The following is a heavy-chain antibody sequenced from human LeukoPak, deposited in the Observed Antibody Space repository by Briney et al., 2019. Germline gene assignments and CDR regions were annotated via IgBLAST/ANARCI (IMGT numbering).Heavy chain of an antibody. D-gene: IGHD6-13*01. Sequence: SGTLSLTCAVSGASISTTYWSSWVRQPPGKGLECIGEIHDSGITNYNPSLESRVTISVDKSNKQFSLSLTSVTAADTAVYYCATRATAGPWWGQGTLVTVSS. CDR2: IHDSGIT. CDR3: ATRATAGPW. V-gene: IGHV4-4*02. J-gene: IGHJ4*02. CDR1: GASISTTYW.